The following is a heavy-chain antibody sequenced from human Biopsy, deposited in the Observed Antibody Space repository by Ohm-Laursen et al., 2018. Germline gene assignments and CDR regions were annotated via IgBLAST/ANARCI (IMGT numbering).Heavy chain of an antibody. J-gene: IGHJ4*02. V-gene: IGHV4-4*07. D-gene: IGHD1-7*01. CDR1: GGLNSNYY. CDR3: ATGPKRLTGTSYFES. CDR2: LYTSGDT. Sequence: SDTLSRTCSVSGGLNSNYYWSWVRQSAGKGLEWIGRLYTSGDTNYNPSPKSRVSVSEDTSRRQFSLRLTSVTAADTAVYYCATGPKRLTGTSYFESWGRGILVTVSS.